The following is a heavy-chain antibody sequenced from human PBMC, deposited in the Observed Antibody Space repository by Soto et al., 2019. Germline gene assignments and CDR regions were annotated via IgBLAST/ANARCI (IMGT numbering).Heavy chain of an antibody. D-gene: IGHD3-22*01. CDR2: IRSRTNNYAT. V-gene: IGHV3-73*01. J-gene: IGHJ4*02. CDR1: GFTFSDSA. CDR3: SRHVSGYDSSGYVDY. Sequence: VGSLRLSCAASGFTFSDSAIHWVRQASGKGLEWVGRIRSRTNNYATAYAASVKGRFTISRDDSRNTAYLQMNSLTNDDTAVYYCSRHVSGYDSSGYVDYWGQGTLVTVSS.